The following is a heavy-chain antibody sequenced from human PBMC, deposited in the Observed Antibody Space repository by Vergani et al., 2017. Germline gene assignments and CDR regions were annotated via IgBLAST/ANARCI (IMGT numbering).Heavy chain of an antibody. J-gene: IGHJ5*02. CDR1: GFTFSSYS. CDR3: ARDPKAARPRLNWFDP. CDR2: ISSSSSYI. D-gene: IGHD6-6*01. Sequence: VQLVESGGGLVKPGGSLRLSCAASGFTFSSYSMNWVRQAPGKGLEWVSSISSSSSYIYYADSVKGRFTISRDNAKNSLYLQMNSLRAEDTAVYYCARDPKAARPRLNWFDPWGQGTLVTVSS. V-gene: IGHV3-21*01.